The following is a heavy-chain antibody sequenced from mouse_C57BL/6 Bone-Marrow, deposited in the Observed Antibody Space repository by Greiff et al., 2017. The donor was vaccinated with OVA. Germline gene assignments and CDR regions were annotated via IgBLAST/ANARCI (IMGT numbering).Heavy chain of an antibody. J-gene: IGHJ4*01. CDR3: ASPYSNYGYAMDY. V-gene: IGHV1-50*01. Sequence: VQLQQSGAELVKPGASVKLSCKASGYTFTSYWMQWVKQRPGQGLEWIGEIDPSDSYTNYNQKFKGKATLTVDTSSSTAYMQLSSLTSEDSAVYYCASPYSNYGYAMDYWGQGTSVTVSS. CDR2: IDPSDSYT. D-gene: IGHD2-5*01. CDR1: GYTFTSYW.